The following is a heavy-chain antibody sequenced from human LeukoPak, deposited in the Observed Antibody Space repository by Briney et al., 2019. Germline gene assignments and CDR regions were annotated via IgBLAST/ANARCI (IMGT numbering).Heavy chain of an antibody. Sequence: GRSLRLSCAASGFTFDDYAMHWVPHAPGEGLEWVSGISWNSGSIGYADSVKGRFTISRDNAKNSLYLQMNSLRAEDTALYYCAKPRRGYCSSTSCYRHYYYYGMDVWGQGTTVTVS. D-gene: IGHD2-2*02. V-gene: IGHV3-9*01. CDR2: ISWNSGSI. CDR1: GFTFDDYA. CDR3: AKPRRGYCSSTSCYRHYYYYGMDV. J-gene: IGHJ6*02.